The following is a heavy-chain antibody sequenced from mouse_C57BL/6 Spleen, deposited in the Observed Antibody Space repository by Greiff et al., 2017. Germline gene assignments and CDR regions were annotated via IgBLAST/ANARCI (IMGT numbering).Heavy chain of an antibody. CDR2: ISYSGST. Sequence: EVKLMESGPGLAKPSQTLSLTCSVPGYSITSAYWNWIRKFPGNKLEYMGYISYSGSTYYNPSLKSRISITRDTSKNQYYLQLNSVTTEDTATYYCARSPDYYGSSYGAMDYWGQGTSVTVSS. CDR3: ARSPDYYGSSYGAMDY. D-gene: IGHD1-1*01. V-gene: IGHV3-8*01. J-gene: IGHJ4*01. CDR1: GYSITSAY.